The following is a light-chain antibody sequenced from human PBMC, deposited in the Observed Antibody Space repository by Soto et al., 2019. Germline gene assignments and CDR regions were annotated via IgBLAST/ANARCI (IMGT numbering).Light chain of an antibody. CDR1: QSISSW. J-gene: IGKJ1*01. V-gene: IGKV1-5*01. CDR2: DAS. CDR3: QQYNSYSCT. Sequence: DIQMTQSPSTLSASVGDRVTITCRASQSISSWLAWYQQKPGKAPKLLIYDASSLESGVPSRSSGSGSGTEFTLTISSLQPDDFATYYCQQYNSYSCTFGQGTKVDIK.